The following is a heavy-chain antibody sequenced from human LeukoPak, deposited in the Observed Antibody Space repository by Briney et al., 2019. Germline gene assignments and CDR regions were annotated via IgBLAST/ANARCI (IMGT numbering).Heavy chain of an antibody. Sequence: ASVNVSCKASGYTFTSYYMHWVRQAPGQGLEWMGIINPSGGSTSYAQKFQGRVTMTRDTSTSTVYMELSSLRSEDTAVYYCARWSYYYDSSGYYPTFDYWGQGTLVTVSS. V-gene: IGHV1-46*01. J-gene: IGHJ4*02. CDR1: GYTFTSYY. D-gene: IGHD3-22*01. CDR3: ARWSYYYDSSGYYPTFDY. CDR2: INPSGGST.